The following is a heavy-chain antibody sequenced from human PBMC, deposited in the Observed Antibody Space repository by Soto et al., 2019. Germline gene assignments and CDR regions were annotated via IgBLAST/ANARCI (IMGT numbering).Heavy chain of an antibody. J-gene: IGHJ5*02. CDR3: ARDQLEGNWFDP. CDR1: GGSISSSNL. CDR2: IYHSGYT. V-gene: IGHV4-4*02. Sequence: SETLSLTCAVSGGSISSSNLWSWVRQAPGKGLEWIGYIYHSGYTLYNPSLKGRVSISVDKSKNHFSLNLTSVTAADTAVYYCARDQLEGNWFDPWGQGTLVTVSS. D-gene: IGHD1-1*01.